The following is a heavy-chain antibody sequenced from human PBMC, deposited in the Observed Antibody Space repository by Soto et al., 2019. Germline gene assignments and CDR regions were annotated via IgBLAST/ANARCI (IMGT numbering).Heavy chain of an antibody. Sequence: QPPGKGLEWIGYIYYSGSTYYNPSLKSRVTISVDTSKNQFSLKLSSVTAADTAVYYCARDKYQQPYYYYGMDVWGQGTTVSVSS. CDR3: ARDKYQQPYYYYGMDV. V-gene: IGHV4-30-4*01. CDR2: IYYSGST. J-gene: IGHJ6*02. D-gene: IGHD2-2*01.